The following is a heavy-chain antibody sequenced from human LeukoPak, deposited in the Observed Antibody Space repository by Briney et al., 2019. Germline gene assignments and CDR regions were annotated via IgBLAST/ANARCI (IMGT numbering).Heavy chain of an antibody. CDR1: GYTFTGYY. CDR3: AREHYDLRDWFDP. CDR2: INPNSGGT. V-gene: IGHV1-2*06. J-gene: IGHJ5*02. D-gene: IGHD3-3*01. Sequence: ASVKVSCKASGYTFTGYYMHWVRQAPGQGLEWMGRINPNSGGTNYAQKFQGRVTMTRDTSISTAYMELSRLRSDDTAVYYCAREHYDLRDWFDPWGQGTLVTVSS.